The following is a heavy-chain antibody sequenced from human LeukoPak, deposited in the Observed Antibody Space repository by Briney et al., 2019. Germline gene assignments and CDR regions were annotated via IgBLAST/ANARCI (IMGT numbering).Heavy chain of an antibody. V-gene: IGHV3-23*01. Sequence: GGSLRLSCAASGFTFSSHGMNWVRQAPGKGLEWVSGISPGGGITYYTDSVKGRFTISRDNAENTVFLQMNSLRAEDSAVYYCARDLAAWDVWGKGTTVTVSS. CDR2: ISPGGGIT. CDR3: ARDLAAWDV. CDR1: GFTFSSHG. J-gene: IGHJ6*04.